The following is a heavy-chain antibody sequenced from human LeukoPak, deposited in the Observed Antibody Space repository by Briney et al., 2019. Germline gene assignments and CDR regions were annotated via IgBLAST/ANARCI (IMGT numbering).Heavy chain of an antibody. V-gene: IGHV3-23*01. CDR2: ISGSGGST. J-gene: IGHJ3*02. CDR1: GFTFSSYA. CDR3: AKGLTDDSQFKWELMFNAFDI. Sequence: GGSLRLSCAASGFTFSSYAMSWVRQAPGKGLEWVSAISGSGGSTYYADSVKGRFTISRDNSKNTLYLQMNSLRAEDTAVYYCAKGLTDDSQFKWELMFNAFDIWGQGTMVTVSS. D-gene: IGHD1-26*01.